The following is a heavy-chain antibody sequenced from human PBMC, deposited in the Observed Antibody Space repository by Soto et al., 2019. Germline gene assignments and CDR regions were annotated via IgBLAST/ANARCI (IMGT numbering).Heavy chain of an antibody. V-gene: IGHV1-18*01. CDR3: ARDPYYDILTGYYNVGWFDP. CDR1: GNTFTSYG. Sequence: ASVKVSCKASGNTFTSYGISWVRQAPGQGLEWMGWISAYNGNTNYAQKLQGRVTMTTDTSTSTAYMELRSLRSDDTAVYYCARDPYYDILTGYYNVGWFDPWGQGTLVTVSS. J-gene: IGHJ5*02. CDR2: ISAYNGNT. D-gene: IGHD3-9*01.